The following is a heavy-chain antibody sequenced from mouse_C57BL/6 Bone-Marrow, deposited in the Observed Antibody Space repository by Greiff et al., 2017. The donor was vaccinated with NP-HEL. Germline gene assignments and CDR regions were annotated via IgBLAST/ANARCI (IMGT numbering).Heavy chain of an antibody. CDR1: GYTFTTYP. CDR3: ARRGNYYAMDY. D-gene: IGHD2-1*01. V-gene: IGHV1-47*01. J-gene: IGHJ4*01. CDR2: FHPYNDDT. Sequence: VKLMESGAELVKPGASVKMSCKASGYTFTTYPIEWMKQNHGKSLEWIGNFHPYNDDTKYNEKFKGKATLTVEKSSSTVYLELSRLTSDDSAVYDCARRGNYYAMDYWGQGTSVTVSS.